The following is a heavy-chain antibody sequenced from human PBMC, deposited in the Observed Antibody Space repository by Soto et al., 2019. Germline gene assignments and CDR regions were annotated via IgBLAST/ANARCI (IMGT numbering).Heavy chain of an antibody. D-gene: IGHD3-22*01. Sequence: PGESLKISCKGSGYSFTSYWIGWVRQMPGKGLERMGIIYPGDSDTRYSPSFQGQVTITADKSISTAYQQWSSLKASDTAMYYCARKGRGYPNYYYYYGMDVWGQGATVTVSS. V-gene: IGHV5-51*01. CDR1: GYSFTSYW. CDR3: ARKGRGYPNYYYYYGMDV. CDR2: IYPGDSDT. J-gene: IGHJ6*02.